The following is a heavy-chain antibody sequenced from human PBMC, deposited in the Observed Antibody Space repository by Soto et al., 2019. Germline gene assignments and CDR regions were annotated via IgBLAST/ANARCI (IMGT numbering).Heavy chain of an antibody. CDR1: GGSISGSY. J-gene: IGHJ4*02. V-gene: IGHV4-59*01. CDR3: ARSVGVPRAQIDF. D-gene: IGHD3-10*01. CDR2: VYYTGST. Sequence: SETLSLTCSVSGGSISGSYWSWIRQSPGKGLEWLGYVYYTGSTNYSPSLRSRVSISVDTSKNEFSLRLSSVTAADTAVYFCARSVGVPRAQIDFWGQGSQVTVSS.